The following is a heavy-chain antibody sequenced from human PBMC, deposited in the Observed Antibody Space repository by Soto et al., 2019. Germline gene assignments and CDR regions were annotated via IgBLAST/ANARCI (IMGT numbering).Heavy chain of an antibody. CDR3: AREDFRQWLDPKTRFDP. Sequence: QVQLVESGGGVVQPGRSLRLSCEASGFIFNSYAMHWVRRAPGRGLEWLAVVSFDGKTEYYADSVKGRFTISRDRANNTLYLQMNSLRVEDTDVYYCAREDFRQWLDPKTRFDPWCQGTLVTVSS. V-gene: IGHV3-30*04. CDR2: VSFDGKTE. J-gene: IGHJ5*02. CDR1: GFIFNSYA. D-gene: IGHD6-19*01.